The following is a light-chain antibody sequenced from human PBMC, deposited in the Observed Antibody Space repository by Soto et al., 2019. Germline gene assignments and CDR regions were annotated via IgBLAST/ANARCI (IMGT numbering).Light chain of an antibody. J-gene: IGKJ2*01. CDR1: QSVSSN. Sequence: EIVMTQSPATLSVSPGERATPSCRASQSVSSNLAWYQQKPGQATRLLIYGASTRATGIPARFSGGGSGTEFTLTISSLQSEDFAVYYCQQYNKWPPYTFGQGTKLEIK. CDR2: GAS. V-gene: IGKV3-15*01. CDR3: QQYNKWPPYT.